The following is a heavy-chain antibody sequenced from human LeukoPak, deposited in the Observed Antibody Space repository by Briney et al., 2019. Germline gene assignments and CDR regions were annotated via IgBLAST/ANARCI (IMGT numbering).Heavy chain of an antibody. D-gene: IGHD3-22*01. Sequence: SETLSLTCTVSGGSISSKYWSWIRRPPGKGLEWIGHVHYSGSTNYNPSLKSRVTMSLDTSKHQLSLKLRSVTAADTAVYYCAIFYYDSSGYYFDYWGQGTLVTVSS. V-gene: IGHV4-59*01. J-gene: IGHJ4*02. CDR3: AIFYYDSSGYYFDY. CDR2: VHYSGST. CDR1: GGSISSKY.